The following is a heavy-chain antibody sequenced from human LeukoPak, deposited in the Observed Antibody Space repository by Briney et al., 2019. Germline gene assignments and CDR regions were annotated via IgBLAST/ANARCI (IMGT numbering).Heavy chain of an antibody. V-gene: IGHV3-23*01. Sequence: PGGSLRLSCAASGFTFSSYDMSWVRQAPGKGLEWVSAISGSGGSTYYADSVKGRFTISRDNAKNSLYLQMNSLRAEDTAVYYCARDLTRAFDIWGQGTMVTVSS. CDR3: ARDLTRAFDI. CDR2: ISGSGGST. D-gene: IGHD1-14*01. CDR1: GFTFSSYD. J-gene: IGHJ3*02.